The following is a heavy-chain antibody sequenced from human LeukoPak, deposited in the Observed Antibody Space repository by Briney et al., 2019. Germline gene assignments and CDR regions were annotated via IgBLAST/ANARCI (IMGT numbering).Heavy chain of an antibody. V-gene: IGHV3-7*01. CDR1: GSTFSSYW. CDR3: ARDWIAVGATSDC. Sequence: AESLRLSCAASGSTFSSYWMSWVRQAPGKGLEWVAKIKQDGREKYYVDSVKGRFTISRDNAKNSLYLQMNSLRAEDTAVYYCARDWIAVGATSDCWGQGTLVTVSS. J-gene: IGHJ4*02. CDR2: IKQDGREK. D-gene: IGHD1-26*01.